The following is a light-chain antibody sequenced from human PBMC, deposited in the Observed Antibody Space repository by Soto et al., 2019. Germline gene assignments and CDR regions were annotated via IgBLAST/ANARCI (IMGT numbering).Light chain of an antibody. CDR1: QGISSY. Sequence: DIQLTQSPSFLSASVGDRVTITCRASQGISSYLAWYQQKPGTAPKLLIYAASTLQSGVPSRFSGSGSGTEFTLTISSLQPEDFATYYCQQLNSYLLTFGGGTKVEIK. J-gene: IGKJ4*01. V-gene: IGKV1-9*01. CDR2: AAS. CDR3: QQLNSYLLT.